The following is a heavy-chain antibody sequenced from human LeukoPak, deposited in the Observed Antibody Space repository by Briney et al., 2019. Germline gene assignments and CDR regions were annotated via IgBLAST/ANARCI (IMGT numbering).Heavy chain of an antibody. Sequence: SETLSLTCTVSGGSISSGDYYWSWIRQYPGKGLLEWIGYICYSGTTYYNPSLKSRVTISVDTSKNQFSLRLRSVTAADTAVYYCARKKDDGDYHIDYWGQGTPVTVSS. D-gene: IGHD4-17*01. CDR2: ICYSGTT. V-gene: IGHV4-31*03. J-gene: IGHJ4*02. CDR3: ARKKDDGDYHIDY. CDR1: GGSISSGDYY.